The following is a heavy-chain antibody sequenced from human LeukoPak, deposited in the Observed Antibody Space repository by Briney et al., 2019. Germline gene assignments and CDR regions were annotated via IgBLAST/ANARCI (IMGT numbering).Heavy chain of an antibody. D-gene: IGHD1-26*01. V-gene: IGHV1-18*01. CDR1: GYSFTSYG. Sequence: GESLKISCKGSGYSFTSYGISWVRQAPGQGLEWMGWISAYNGNTNYAQKLQGRVTMTTDTSTSTAYMELRSLRSDDTAVYYCARVTVGDSFDYWGQGTLVTVSS. J-gene: IGHJ4*02. CDR2: ISAYNGNT. CDR3: ARVTVGDSFDY.